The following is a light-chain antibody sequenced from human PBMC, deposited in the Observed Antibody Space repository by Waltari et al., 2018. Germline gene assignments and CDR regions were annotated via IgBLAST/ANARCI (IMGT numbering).Light chain of an antibody. CDR2: WAS. CDR3: QQYFSTPQT. J-gene: IGKJ1*01. Sequence: DIVMTQSPDSLAVSLGERTTINCKSSQSVLDRSYNKNYLAWYQQKPGQAPKLLIYWASTRESGVPDRFSGSGSGTDFTLTISSLQAEDVAVYYCQQYFSTPQTFGQGTKVEIK. V-gene: IGKV4-1*01. CDR1: QSVLDRSYNKNY.